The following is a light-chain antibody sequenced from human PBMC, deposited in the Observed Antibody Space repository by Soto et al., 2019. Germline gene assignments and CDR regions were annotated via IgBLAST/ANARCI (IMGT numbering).Light chain of an antibody. Sequence: ELVLTQSPGTLSLSPGERATLLCRASRSLGTYSLTWYQQKPGQAPRVLISGTSSRATGIPDRFSGSGSGTDFTLTISRVEPEDFAVYYCQHYGDSLFIFGPGTKVEFK. CDR1: RSLGTYS. CDR2: GTS. V-gene: IGKV3-20*01. J-gene: IGKJ3*01. CDR3: QHYGDSLFI.